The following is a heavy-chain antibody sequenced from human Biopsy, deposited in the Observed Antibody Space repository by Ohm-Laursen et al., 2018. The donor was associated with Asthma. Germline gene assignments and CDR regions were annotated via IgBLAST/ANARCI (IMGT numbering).Heavy chain of an antibody. Sequence: SLRLSCSASGFSFSNFAIHWVRQAPGKGLEWVRVISKDASTQDYADSVKGRFTMARDNSKNTLSLQMNSLTAEDTAVYYCAREGVAGTHIEDWGQGTLVTVPS. D-gene: IGHD6-19*01. V-gene: IGHV3-30*01. CDR1: GFSFSNFA. CDR2: ISKDASTQ. J-gene: IGHJ4*02. CDR3: AREGVAGTHIED.